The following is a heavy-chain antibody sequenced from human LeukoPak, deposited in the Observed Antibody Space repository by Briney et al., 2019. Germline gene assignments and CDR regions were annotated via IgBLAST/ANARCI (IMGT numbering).Heavy chain of an antibody. J-gene: IGHJ2*01. CDR1: GYTFTSYG. CDR2: ISAYNGNT. CDR3: ARDRTRYNWNYWYFDL. Sequence: ASVKVSCKASGYTFTSYGISWVRQAPGQGLEWMGWISAYNGNTNYAQKLQGRVTMTTDTSTSTAYMELRSLRSDDTAVYSCARDRTRYNWNYWYFDLWGRGTLVTVSS. V-gene: IGHV1-18*01. D-gene: IGHD1-20*01.